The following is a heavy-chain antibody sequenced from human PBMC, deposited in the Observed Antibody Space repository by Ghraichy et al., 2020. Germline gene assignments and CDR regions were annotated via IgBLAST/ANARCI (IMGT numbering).Heavy chain of an antibody. D-gene: IGHD2-2*01. CDR2: INPNSGGT. CDR3: ARVRLGYCSSTSCYLFDY. J-gene: IGHJ4*02. V-gene: IGHV1-2*02. CDR1: GYTFTGYY. Sequence: ASVKVSCKASGYTFTGYYMHWVRQAPGQGLEWMGWINPNSGGTNYAQKFQGRVTMTRDTSISTAYMELSRLRFDDTAVYYCARVRLGYCSSTSCYLFDYWGQGTLVTVSS.